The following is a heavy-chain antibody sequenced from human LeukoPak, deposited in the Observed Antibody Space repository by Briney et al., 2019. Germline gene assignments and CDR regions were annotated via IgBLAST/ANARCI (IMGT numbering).Heavy chain of an antibody. CDR3: ARDRDGYSY. CDR2: IYYSGST. V-gene: IGHV4-30-4*07. CDR1: GGSISSGGYS. Sequence: SETLSLTRAVSGGSISSGGYSWSWIRQPPGKGLEWIGYIYYSGSTYYNPSLKSRVTISVDTSKNQFSLKLSSVTAADTAVYYCARDRDGYSYWGQGTLVTVSS. J-gene: IGHJ4*02. D-gene: IGHD3-22*01.